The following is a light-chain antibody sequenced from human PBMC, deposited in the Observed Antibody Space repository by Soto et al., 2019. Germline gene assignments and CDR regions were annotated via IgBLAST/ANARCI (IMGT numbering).Light chain of an antibody. CDR3: QQYGSSGT. Sequence: EIVLTQSPGTLSLSPGDRATLSCRASQSVSRSYLGWYQQKPGQAPRRLMYGACIRAAGVPDRFSGSGSGTEFTLTISRLEPEDFAVYYCQQYGSSGTFGQGTKV. V-gene: IGKV3-20*01. J-gene: IGKJ1*01. CDR2: GAC. CDR1: QSVSRSY.